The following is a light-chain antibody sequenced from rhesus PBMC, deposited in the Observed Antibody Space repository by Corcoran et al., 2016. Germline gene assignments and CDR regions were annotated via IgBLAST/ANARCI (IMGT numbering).Light chain of an antibody. CDR3: YQHSSGYT. J-gene: IGKJ3*01. CDR1: QSVSSY. V-gene: IGKV3-10*01. Sequence: QVILTQSPATLSLSPGERATLSCRASQSVSSYLAWYQQKPGQAPRLLINGASSRATGIPDRFSGSGSGTDLTLTISSLEPEDVGVYHCYQHSSGYTFGPGTKLDIK. CDR2: GAS.